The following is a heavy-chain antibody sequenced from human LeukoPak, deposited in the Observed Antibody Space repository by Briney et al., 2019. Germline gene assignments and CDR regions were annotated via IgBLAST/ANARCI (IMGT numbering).Heavy chain of an antibody. CDR3: ATVRGYDSRDLDY. CDR1: GFTFSSYS. V-gene: IGHV3-7*01. D-gene: IGHD5-12*01. J-gene: IGHJ4*02. CDR2: INQDGSEK. Sequence: GGSLRLSCAASGFTFSSYSMNWVRQAPGKGLEWVANINQDGSEKYYVDSVKGRFTISRDNAKNSVYLQMNSLRAEDTAEYYCATVRGYDSRDLDYWGQGTLVTVSS.